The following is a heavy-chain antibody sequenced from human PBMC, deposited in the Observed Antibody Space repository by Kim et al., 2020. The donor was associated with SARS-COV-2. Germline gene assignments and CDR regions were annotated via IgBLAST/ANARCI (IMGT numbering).Heavy chain of an antibody. CDR2: IKQGENEK. Sequence: GGSLRLSCAASGFTFSTSWMNWVRQAPGKGLEWVATIKQGENEKYYVDSVKGRFTISRDNAKSSVYLQMNSLRAEDTAVYYCATDRARYWGQGTLVTVSS. V-gene: IGHV3-7*01. D-gene: IGHD3-10*01. J-gene: IGHJ4*02. CDR3: ATDRARY. CDR1: GFTFSTSW.